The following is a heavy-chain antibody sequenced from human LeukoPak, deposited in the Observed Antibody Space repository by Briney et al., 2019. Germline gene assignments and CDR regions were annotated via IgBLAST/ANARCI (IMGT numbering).Heavy chain of an antibody. CDR3: ARPYYDILTGYYYNWFDP. CDR1: GYTFTNYD. Sequence: ASVKVSCKASGYTFTNYDINWVRQATGQGLEWMGWMNPNSGNTGYAQKFQGRVTMTRDMSTSTVYMELSSLRSEDTAVYYCARPYYDILTGYYYNWFDPWGQGTLVTVSS. V-gene: IGHV1-8*02. D-gene: IGHD3-9*01. CDR2: MNPNSGNT. J-gene: IGHJ5*02.